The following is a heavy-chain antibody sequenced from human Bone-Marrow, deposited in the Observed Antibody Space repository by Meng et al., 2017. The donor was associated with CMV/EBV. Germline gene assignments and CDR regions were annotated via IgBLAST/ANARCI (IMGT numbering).Heavy chain of an antibody. CDR1: GYTFTSYG. J-gene: IGHJ5*02. D-gene: IGHD2-2*01. CDR2: ISAYNGNT. CDR3: ARDRIRGKYCTITNCLTWFVP. V-gene: IGHV1-18*01. Sequence: ASVKVSCKASGYTFTSYGISWVRQAPGQGLEWMGWISAYNGNTNYAQKLQGRVTITADKSTSTAYMELSSLRSEDTAVYYCARDRIRGKYCTITNCLTWFVPWGHGNRVTSSS.